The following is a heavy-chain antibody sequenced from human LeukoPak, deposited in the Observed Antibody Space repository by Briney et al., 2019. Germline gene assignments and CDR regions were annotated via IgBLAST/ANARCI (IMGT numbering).Heavy chain of an antibody. J-gene: IGHJ4*02. V-gene: IGHV1-2*02. CDR3: ARVEYCTKGVCINYDL. CDR1: GYTFTGPY. CDR2: INPNSGGT. Sequence: ASLKVSCKASGYTFTGPYIHWMRQAPGQGPEWMGWINPNSGGTKYAQKFQGRVTVTRDTSTSTAYMELSGLRADGTATYYCARVEYCTKGVCINYDLWGQGTLVTVS. D-gene: IGHD2-8*01.